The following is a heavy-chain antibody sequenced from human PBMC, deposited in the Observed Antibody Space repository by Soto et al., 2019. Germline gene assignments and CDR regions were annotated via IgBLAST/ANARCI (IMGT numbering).Heavy chain of an antibody. D-gene: IGHD2-2*01. CDR2: IYYSGST. CDR1: GDSISSYY. Sequence: SETLSLTCTVSGDSISSYYWSWIRQPPGKGLEWIGYIYYSGSTNYNPSLKSRVTISVDTSKNQFSLKLSSVTAADTAVYYCARERNIVVVPAASLGYYYYGMDVWGQGTTVTVSS. V-gene: IGHV4-59*12. CDR3: ARERNIVVVPAASLGYYYYGMDV. J-gene: IGHJ6*02.